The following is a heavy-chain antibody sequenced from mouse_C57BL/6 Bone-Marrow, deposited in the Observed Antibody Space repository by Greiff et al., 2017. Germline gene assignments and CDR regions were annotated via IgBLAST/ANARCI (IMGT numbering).Heavy chain of an antibody. D-gene: IGHD4-1*01. CDR2: IDPETGGT. J-gene: IGHJ2*01. CDR3: TRSGNWDGKDVDY. Sequence: QVQLQQSGAELVRPGASVTLSCKASGYTFTDYEMHWVKQTPVHGLEWIGAIDPETGGTAYNQKFKGKAILTADKSSSTAYMELRSLTSEDSAVYYCTRSGNWDGKDVDYWGKGTTLTVSS. V-gene: IGHV1-15*01. CDR1: GYTFTDYE.